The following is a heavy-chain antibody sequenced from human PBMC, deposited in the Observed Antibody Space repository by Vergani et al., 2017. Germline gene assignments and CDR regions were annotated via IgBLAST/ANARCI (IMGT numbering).Heavy chain of an antibody. CDR3: ARNERRPWGNSWARFEY. CDR1: NFFLSSNAYY. CDR2: LHHNGAT. J-gene: IGHJ4*02. V-gene: IGHV4-38-2*02. D-gene: IGHD6-13*01. Sequence: QVQLKESGPGLVKPSETLSLTCTVSNFFLSSNAYYWGWIRQAPGRGHEWIGSLHHNGATSHNPSLRSRVTMSVDTSKNQFSLSLNSVTAADTAIYYCARNERRPWGNSWARFEYWGMGIPVTVSS.